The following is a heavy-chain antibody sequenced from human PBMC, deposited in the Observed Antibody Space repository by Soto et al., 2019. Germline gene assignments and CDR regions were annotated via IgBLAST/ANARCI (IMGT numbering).Heavy chain of an antibody. CDR1: GGSFSGYY. J-gene: IGHJ5*02. Sequence: PSETLSLTCAVYGGSFSGYYWSWIRQPPGKGLEWIGEINHSGSTNYNPTLKSRVTISVDTSKNQFSLKLSSVTAADTAVYYCARVLRRNYGSGSPRFDPWGQGTLVTVSS. CDR3: ARVLRRNYGSGSPRFDP. CDR2: INHSGST. V-gene: IGHV4-34*01. D-gene: IGHD3-10*01.